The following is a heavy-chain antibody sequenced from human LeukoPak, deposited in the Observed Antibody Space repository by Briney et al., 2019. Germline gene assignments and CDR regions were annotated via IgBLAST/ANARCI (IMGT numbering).Heavy chain of an antibody. CDR3: ARDGFEGGYSGYLNYYYYGMDV. D-gene: IGHD5-12*01. CDR2: ISSSGSTI. Sequence: GGSLRLSCAASGFTFSSYEMNWVRQAPGKGLEWVSYISSSGSTIYYADSVKGRFTISRDNAKNSLYLQMNSLRAEDTAVYYCARDGFEGGYSGYLNYYYYGMDVWGQGTTVTVSS. V-gene: IGHV3-48*03. J-gene: IGHJ6*02. CDR1: GFTFSSYE.